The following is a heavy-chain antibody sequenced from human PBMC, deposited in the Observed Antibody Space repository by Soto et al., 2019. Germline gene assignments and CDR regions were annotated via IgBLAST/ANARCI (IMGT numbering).Heavy chain of an antibody. J-gene: IGHJ6*02. CDR1: GFTFSSYG. V-gene: IGHV3-30*18. D-gene: IGHD2-8*01. CDR3: ANIDTKAGMDV. CDR2: ISYDGSNK. Sequence: QVQLVESGGGVVQPGRSLRLSCAASGFTFSSYGMHWVRQAPGKGLEWVAVISYDGSNKYYADSVKGRFTISRDNSKNTLYLHMNSLRAEDTAVYYCANIDTKAGMDVWGQGTTVTVSS.